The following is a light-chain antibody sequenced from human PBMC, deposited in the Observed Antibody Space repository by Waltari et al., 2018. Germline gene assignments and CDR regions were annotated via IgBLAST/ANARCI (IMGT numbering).Light chain of an antibody. CDR2: DVN. CDR1: SSDVGTYNL. J-gene: IGLJ3*02. Sequence: QSALTQPDTVSGSPGQSITISCTGTSSDVGTYNLVSWYHQHPGKAPTLIIYDVNNRPSGVSNRFSGSKSGNPASLTISGLQAADEADYYCCSYAGSAISVFGGGTKVTVL. V-gene: IGLV2-23*02. CDR3: CSYAGSAISV.